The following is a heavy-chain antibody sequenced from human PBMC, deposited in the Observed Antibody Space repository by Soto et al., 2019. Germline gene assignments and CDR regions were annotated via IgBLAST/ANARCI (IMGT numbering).Heavy chain of an antibody. CDR3: ARDLENYYDSSGPIGGAFDI. Sequence: ASVKVSCKASGYTFTSYGISWVRQAPGQGLEWMGWISAYNGNTNYAQKLQGRVTMTTDTSTSTAYMELRSLRSDDTAVYYCARDLENYYDSSGPIGGAFDIWGQGTMVTVSS. V-gene: IGHV1-18*01. CDR1: GYTFTSYG. D-gene: IGHD3-22*01. J-gene: IGHJ3*02. CDR2: ISAYNGNT.